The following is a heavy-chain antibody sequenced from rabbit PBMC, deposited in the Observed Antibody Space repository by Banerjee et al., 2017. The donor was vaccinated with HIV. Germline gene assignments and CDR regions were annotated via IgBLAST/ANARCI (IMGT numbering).Heavy chain of an antibody. CDR1: GFSFSNSYY. CDR3: GRGGGSSAWAFKF. V-gene: IGHV1S47*01. J-gene: IGHJ4*01. D-gene: IGHD4-1*01. Sequence: QEQLVESGGGLVQPEGSLTLTCTASGFSFSNSYYMCWVRQAPGKGLEWIACFVTGDGSTYYASWVNGRFTISLDNAQNTVLLQMTSLTAADTATYFCGRGGGSSAWAFKFWGQGTLVTVS. CDR2: FVTGDGST.